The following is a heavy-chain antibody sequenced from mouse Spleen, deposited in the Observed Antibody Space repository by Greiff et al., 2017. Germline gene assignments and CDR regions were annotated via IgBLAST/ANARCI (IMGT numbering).Heavy chain of an antibody. CDR3: AKNYCGSSYHYAMDY. V-gene: IGHV2-5-1*01. Sequence: QVQLKESGPSLVQPSQSLSITCTVSGFSLTSYGVHWVRQSPGKGLEWLGVIWRGGSTDYNAAFMSRLSITKDNSKSQVFFKMNSLQADDTAIYYCAKNYCGSSYHYAMDYWGQGTSVTVSS. CDR1: GFSLTSYG. CDR2: IWRGGST. J-gene: IGHJ4*01. D-gene: IGHD1-1*01.